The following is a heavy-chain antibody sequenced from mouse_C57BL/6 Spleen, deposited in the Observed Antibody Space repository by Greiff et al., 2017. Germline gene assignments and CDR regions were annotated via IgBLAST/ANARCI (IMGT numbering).Heavy chain of an antibody. J-gene: IGHJ3*01. D-gene: IGHD4-1*01. CDR2: ISSGSSTI. Sequence: EVQGVESGGGLVKPGGSLKLSCAASGFTFSDYGMHWVRQAPEKGLEWVAYISSGSSTIYYADTVKGRFTISRDNAKNTLFLQMTSLRSEDTAMYYCAENWDEGWFAYWSQGTLVTVSA. CDR1: GFTFSDYG. V-gene: IGHV5-17*01. CDR3: AENWDEGWFAY.